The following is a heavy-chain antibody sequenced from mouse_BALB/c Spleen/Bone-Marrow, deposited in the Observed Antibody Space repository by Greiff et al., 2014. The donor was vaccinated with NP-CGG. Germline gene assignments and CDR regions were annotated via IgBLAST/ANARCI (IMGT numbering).Heavy chain of an antibody. J-gene: IGHJ4*01. CDR1: GFNIKDTY. CDR3: ARGYYDYVYAMGY. V-gene: IGHV14-3*02. D-gene: IGHD2-4*01. CDR2: IDPANGNT. Sequence: EVKLMESGAELVKPGASVKLSCTASGFNIKDTYMHWVKQRPEQGLEWIGRIDPANGNTKYDPKFQGKATITADTSSNTAYLQLSSLTSEDTAVYYCARGYYDYVYAMGYWGQGTSVTVSS.